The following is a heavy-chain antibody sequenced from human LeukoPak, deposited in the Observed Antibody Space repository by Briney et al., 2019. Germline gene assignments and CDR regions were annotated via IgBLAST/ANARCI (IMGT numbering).Heavy chain of an antibody. CDR3: ARDRSSGWFPDDY. J-gene: IGHJ4*02. CDR2: INPNSGGT. CDR1: GYTFTGYY. D-gene: IGHD6-19*01. V-gene: IGHV1-2*02. Sequence: ASVKVSCKASGYTFTGYYMHWGRQGPGQGLEWMGWINPNSGGTNYAQKFQGRVTMTRDTSISTAYMELSRLRSDDTAVYYCARDRSSGWFPDDYWGQGTLVTVAS.